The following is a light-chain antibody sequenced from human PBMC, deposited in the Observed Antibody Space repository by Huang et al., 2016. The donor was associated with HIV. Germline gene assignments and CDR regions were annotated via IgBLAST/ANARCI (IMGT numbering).Light chain of an antibody. J-gene: IGKJ1*01. CDR2: ATS. Sequence: DIQMTQSPSSLSASVGDRVTIICRASQGISKSLDWYQQKPGKAPNLLLYATSKLESGFPSRFSGSGSGTHYTLTISTLQPEDLATYYCQQYQSVPWTFGQGTKVAI. V-gene: IGKV1-NL1*01. CDR1: QGISKS. CDR3: QQYQSVPWT.